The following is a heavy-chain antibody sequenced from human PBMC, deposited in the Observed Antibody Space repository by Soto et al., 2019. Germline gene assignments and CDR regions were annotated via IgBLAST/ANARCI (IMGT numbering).Heavy chain of an antibody. CDR2: ISAYNGNT. CDR3: ARLYISAISGYYLNDAFDI. Sequence: QVQLVQSGAEVKKPGASVKVSCKASGYTFTSYGISWVRQAPGQGLEWMGWISAYNGNTNYAQKLQGRVTMTTDTSTSTAYMELRSLRSDDTAVYYCARLYISAISGYYLNDAFDIWGQGTMVTVSS. V-gene: IGHV1-18*01. J-gene: IGHJ3*02. CDR1: GYTFTSYG. D-gene: IGHD3-22*01.